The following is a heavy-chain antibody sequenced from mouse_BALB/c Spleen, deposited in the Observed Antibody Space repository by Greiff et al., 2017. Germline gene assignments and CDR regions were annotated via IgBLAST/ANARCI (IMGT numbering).Heavy chain of an antibody. CDR1: GYTFTSYW. Sequence: SCKASGYTFTSYWMHWVKQKPGQGLEWIGYINPYNDGTKYNEKFKGKATLTSDKSSSTAYMELSSLTSEDSAVYYCACPPYGNYFDYWGQGTTLTVSS. J-gene: IGHJ2*01. CDR2: INPYNDGT. D-gene: IGHD2-1*01. CDR3: ACPPYGNYFDY. V-gene: IGHV1-14*01.